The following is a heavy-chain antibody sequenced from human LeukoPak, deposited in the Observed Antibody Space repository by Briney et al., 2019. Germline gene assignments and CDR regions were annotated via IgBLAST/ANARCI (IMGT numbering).Heavy chain of an antibody. D-gene: IGHD4-23*01. CDR1: GGSIGSYH. CDR2: ISYSWST. Sequence: SETLSLTCTVSGGSIGSYHWNWIRQPPGQGLEWIGSISYSWSTDYNPSLISRVAIFLVTYKNQSSLDLSTVPASDTTVYHCSHAPARWYSDGSYTFYYMDVWGKGATVTVSS. J-gene: IGHJ6*03. CDR3: SHAPARWYSDGSYTFYYMDV. V-gene: IGHV4-59*01.